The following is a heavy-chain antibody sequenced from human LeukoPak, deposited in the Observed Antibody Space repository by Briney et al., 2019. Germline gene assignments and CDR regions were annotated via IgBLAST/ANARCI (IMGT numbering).Heavy chain of an antibody. Sequence: GGSLRLSCAASGFTFSNYNMNWVRQAPGKGLEWVSYISSSSSTIYYADSVKGRFTISRDNAKNSLYLQVNSLRDEDTAVYYCARDLWYHYGSDIDALDIWGQGTMVTVSA. CDR2: ISSSSSTI. D-gene: IGHD3-10*01. CDR1: GFTFSNYN. J-gene: IGHJ3*02. CDR3: ARDLWYHYGSDIDALDI. V-gene: IGHV3-48*02.